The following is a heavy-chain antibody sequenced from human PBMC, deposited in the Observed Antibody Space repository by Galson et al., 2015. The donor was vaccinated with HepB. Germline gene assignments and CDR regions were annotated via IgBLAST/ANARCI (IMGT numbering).Heavy chain of an antibody. CDR2: IDWDDDK. Sequence: PALVKPTQTLTLTCTFSGFSLSTSGMRVSWIRQPPGKALEWLARIDWDDDKFYSTSLKTRLTISKDTSKNQVVLTMTNMDPVDTATYYCRADIVVVPAATHYYYMDVWGKGTTVTVSS. CDR1: GFSLSTSGMR. CDR3: RADIVVVPAATHYYYMDV. J-gene: IGHJ6*03. D-gene: IGHD2-2*01. V-gene: IGHV2-70*04.